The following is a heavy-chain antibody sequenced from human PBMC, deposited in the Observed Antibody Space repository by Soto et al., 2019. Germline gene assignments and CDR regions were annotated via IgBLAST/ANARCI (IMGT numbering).Heavy chain of an antibody. V-gene: IGHV1-69*02. CDR2: IIPILGIA. J-gene: IGHJ6*03. CDR3: AGCSSTSCYYYYYTDV. Sequence: SVKVSCKASGGTFSSYTISWVRQAPGQGLEWMGRIIPILGIANYAQKFQGRVTITADKSTSTAYMELSSLRSEDTAVYYCAGCSSTSCYYYYYTDVWGKGTTVTVSS. CDR1: GGTFSSYT. D-gene: IGHD2-2*01.